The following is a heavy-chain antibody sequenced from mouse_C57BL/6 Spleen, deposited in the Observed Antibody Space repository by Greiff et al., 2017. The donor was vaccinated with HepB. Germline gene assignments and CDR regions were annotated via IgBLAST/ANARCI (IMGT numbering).Heavy chain of an antibody. CDR1: GYTFTSYW. Sequence: QVQLQQPGAELVKPGASVKLSCKASGYTFTSYWMHWVKQRPGQGLEWIGMIHPNSGSTNYNEKFKSKATLTVDKSSSTAYMQLSSLTSEDSAVYYCAREGTYDGYSWFAYWGQGTLVTVSA. V-gene: IGHV1-64*01. CDR2: IHPNSGST. J-gene: IGHJ3*01. CDR3: AREGTYDGYSWFAY. D-gene: IGHD2-3*01.